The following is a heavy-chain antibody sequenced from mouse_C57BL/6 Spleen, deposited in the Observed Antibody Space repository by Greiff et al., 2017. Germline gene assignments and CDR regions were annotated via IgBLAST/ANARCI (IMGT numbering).Heavy chain of an antibody. J-gene: IGHJ2*01. V-gene: IGHV5-6*01. CDR2: ISSGGSYT. CDR3: ARHYGNREYFDY. Sequence: EVQLVESGGDLVKPGGSLKLSCAASGFTFSSYGMSWVRQTPDKRLEWVATISSGGSYTYYPARVKGRLPISKDNAKNTLYLQMSSLKSEDTAMYYCARHYGNREYFDYWGQGTTLTVSS. D-gene: IGHD1-1*01. CDR1: GFTFSSYG.